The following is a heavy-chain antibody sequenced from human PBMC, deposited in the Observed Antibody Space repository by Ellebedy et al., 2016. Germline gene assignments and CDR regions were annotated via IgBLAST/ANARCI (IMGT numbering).Heavy chain of an antibody. J-gene: IGHJ4*02. CDR3: ARESDSSSSFDY. CDR1: GFTVSSNY. V-gene: IGHV3-53*01. CDR2: IYSGGST. Sequence: GESLKISXAASGFTVSSNYMSWVRQAPGKGLEWVSVIYSGGSTYYADSVKGRFTISRDNSKNTLYLQMNSLRAEDTAVYYCARESDSSSSFDYWGQGTLVTVSS. D-gene: IGHD6-6*01.